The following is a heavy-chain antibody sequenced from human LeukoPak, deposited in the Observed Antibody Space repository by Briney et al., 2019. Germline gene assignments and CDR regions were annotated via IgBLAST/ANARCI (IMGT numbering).Heavy chain of an antibody. V-gene: IGHV3-7*01. Sequence: GGSLRLSCAASGFTFSDYYMSWVRQAPGKGLEWVANIKQDGSEKYYVDSVKGRFTISRDNAKNSLYLQMNSLRAEDTAVYYCARDLQTEGIDYWGQGTLVTVSS. CDR3: ARDLQTEGIDY. CDR1: GFTFSDYY. J-gene: IGHJ4*02. CDR2: IKQDGSEK.